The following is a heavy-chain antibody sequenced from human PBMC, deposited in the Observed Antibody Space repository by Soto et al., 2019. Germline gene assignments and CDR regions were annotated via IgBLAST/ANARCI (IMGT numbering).Heavy chain of an antibody. CDR1: GFTFYNYA. D-gene: IGHD2-8*01. V-gene: IGHV3-23*01. CDR2: ISGGGDGT. J-gene: IGHJ3*01. CDR3: AKKGLGSLATYCTTGDCHYAFDV. Sequence: EVQLLESGGGLVRPGGSLRLSCAASGFTFYNYAMNWVRQAPGKGLEWVSTISGGGDGTYYADSVKGRFTISRDNSRNTVYLRMNSLRAEDTAVYYCAKKGLGSLATYCTTGDCHYAFDVWGQGTLVTVSS.